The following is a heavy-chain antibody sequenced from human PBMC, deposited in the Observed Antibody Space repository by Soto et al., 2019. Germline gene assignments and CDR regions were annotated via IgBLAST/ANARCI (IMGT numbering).Heavy chain of an antibody. V-gene: IGHV1-2*02. CDR1: GYTFTGYY. CDR2: INPNSGGT. D-gene: IGHD6-13*01. J-gene: IGHJ6*02. Sequence: ASVKVSCKASGYTFTGYYMHWVRQAPGQGLEWMGWINPNSGGTNYAQKFQGRVTMTRDTSISTAYMELSRLRSDDTAVYYCARVMYSSYGMGVWGQGTTVTVSS. CDR3: ARVMYSSYGMGV.